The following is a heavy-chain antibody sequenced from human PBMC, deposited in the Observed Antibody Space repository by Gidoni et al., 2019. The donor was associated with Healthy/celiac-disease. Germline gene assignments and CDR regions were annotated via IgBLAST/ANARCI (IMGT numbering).Heavy chain of an antibody. V-gene: IGHV4-39*01. J-gene: IGHJ4*02. CDR2: IYYSGST. CDR3: AIRGYSYGRHYFDY. Sequence: QLQLQESGPGLVKPSETLSLTCTVSGGSISSSSYYWGWIRQPPGKGLEWIGSIYYSGSTYYNPSLKSRVTISVDTSKNQFSLKLSSVTAADTAVYYCAIRGYSYGRHYFDYWGQGTLVTVSS. CDR1: GGSISSSSYY. D-gene: IGHD5-18*01.